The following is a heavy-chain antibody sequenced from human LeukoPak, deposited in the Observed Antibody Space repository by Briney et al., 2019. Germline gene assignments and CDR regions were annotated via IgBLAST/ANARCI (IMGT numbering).Heavy chain of an antibody. D-gene: IGHD2-15*01. Sequence: GRSLRLSCAASGFTFSSYAMHWVRQAPGRGLEYVSAISSNGGSTYYADSVKGRFTISRDNSKNTLYLQLSSLRAEDTAVYYCVKAQAVVVVAATNSFDYWGQGTLVTVSS. V-gene: IGHV3-64D*09. J-gene: IGHJ4*02. CDR2: ISSNGGST. CDR3: VKAQAVVVVAATNSFDY. CDR1: GFTFSSYA.